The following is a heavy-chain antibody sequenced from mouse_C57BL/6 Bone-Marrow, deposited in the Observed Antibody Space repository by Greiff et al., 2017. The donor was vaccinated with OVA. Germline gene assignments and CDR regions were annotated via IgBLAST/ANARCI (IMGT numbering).Heavy chain of an antibody. CDR2: INPGSGGT. CDR3: ARDYYGSRGYFDV. V-gene: IGHV1-54*01. Sequence: VKLMESGAELVRPGTSVKVSCKASGYAFTNYLIEWVKQRPGQGLEWIGVINPGSGGTNYNEKFKGKATLTADKSSSTAYMQLSSLTSEDSAVYFCARDYYGSRGYFDVWGTGTTVTVSS. J-gene: IGHJ1*03. CDR1: GYAFTNYL. D-gene: IGHD1-1*01.